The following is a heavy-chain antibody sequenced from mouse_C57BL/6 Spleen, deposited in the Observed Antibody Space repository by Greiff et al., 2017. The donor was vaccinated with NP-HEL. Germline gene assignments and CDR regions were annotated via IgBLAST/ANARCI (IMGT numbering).Heavy chain of an antibody. CDR1: GYTFTDYY. CDR3: ARGYSNWAMDY. Sequence: QVQLQQSGAELVRPGASVKLSCKASGYTFTDYYINWVKQRPGQGLEWIARIYPGSGNTYYNEKFKGKATLTADKSSSTAYMQLSSLTSEDSAVYFCARGYSNWAMDYWGQGTSVTVSS. V-gene: IGHV1-76*01. CDR2: IYPGSGNT. D-gene: IGHD2-5*01. J-gene: IGHJ4*01.